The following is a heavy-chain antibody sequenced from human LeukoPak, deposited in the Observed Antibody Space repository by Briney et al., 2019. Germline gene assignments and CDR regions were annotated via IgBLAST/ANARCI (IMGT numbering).Heavy chain of an antibody. CDR2: INPSGGST. CDR3: ATVPDHAFDI. D-gene: IGHD1-14*01. CDR1: GYIFTDYY. Sequence: GASVKVSCKASGYIFTDYYMHWVRQAPGQGLEWMGIINPSGGSTSYAQKFQGRVTMTRDMSTSTVYMELSSLRSEDTAVYYCATVPDHAFDIWGQGTMVTVSS. V-gene: IGHV1-46*01. J-gene: IGHJ3*02.